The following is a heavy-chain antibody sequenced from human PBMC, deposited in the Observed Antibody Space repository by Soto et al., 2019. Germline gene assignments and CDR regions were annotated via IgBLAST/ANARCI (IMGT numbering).Heavy chain of an antibody. J-gene: IGHJ4*02. D-gene: IGHD2-15*01. V-gene: IGHV3-33*01. CDR2: IWYDGSNK. CDR1: GFTFSSYG. Sequence: QVQLVESGGGVVQPGRSLRLSCAASGFTFSSYGLHWVRQAPGKGLEWVAVIWYDGSNKYYADSVKGRFTISRDNSKNTLYLQMNSLRGEDTAVYYCARGGYCSGGSCSYFAYWGQGTLVTVSS. CDR3: ARGGYCSGGSCSYFAY.